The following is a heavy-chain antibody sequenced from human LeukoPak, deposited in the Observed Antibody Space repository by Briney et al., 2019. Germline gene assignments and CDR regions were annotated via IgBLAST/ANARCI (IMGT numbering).Heavy chain of an antibody. V-gene: IGHV4-31*03. J-gene: IGHJ4*02. CDR1: GGSISSGGYY. Sequence: SETLSLTRTVSGGSISSGGYYWSWIRQHPGKGLEWIGYIYYSGSTYYNPSLKSRVTISVDTSKNQFSLKLSSVTAADTAVYYCARISPNLRLGELSLAGGFDYWGQGTLVTVSS. CDR2: IYYSGST. CDR3: ARISPNLRLGELSLAGGFDY. D-gene: IGHD3-16*02.